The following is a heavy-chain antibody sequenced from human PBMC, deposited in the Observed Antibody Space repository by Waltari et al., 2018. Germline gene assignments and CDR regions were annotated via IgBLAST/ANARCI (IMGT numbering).Heavy chain of an antibody. Sequence: EVQLVESGGGLVQPGGSLRLSCAASGFTFSSYAMSWVRQAPGKGLEWVSSISGRGDRAYYADSVKGRFTISRDNSENTLYLQVNSLRAEDTAVYYCAKGGSPSCGGDCHFDYWGQGTLVTVSS. CDR3: AKGGSPSCGGDCHFDY. V-gene: IGHV3-23*04. CDR1: GFTFSSYA. J-gene: IGHJ4*02. CDR2: ISGRGDRA. D-gene: IGHD2-21*01.